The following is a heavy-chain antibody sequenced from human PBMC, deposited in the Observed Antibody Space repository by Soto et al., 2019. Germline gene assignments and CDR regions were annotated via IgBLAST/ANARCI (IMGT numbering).Heavy chain of an antibody. J-gene: IGHJ6*02. Sequence: PGGSLRLSCAASGFTFSSYAMHWVRQAPGKGLEWVAVISYDGSNKYYADSVKGRFTISRDNSKNTLYLQMNSLRAEDTAVYYCARGNRRLYYYYGMDVWGQGTTVTVSS. CDR1: GFTFSSYA. CDR3: ARGNRRLYYYYGMDV. CDR2: ISYDGSNK. V-gene: IGHV3-30-3*01.